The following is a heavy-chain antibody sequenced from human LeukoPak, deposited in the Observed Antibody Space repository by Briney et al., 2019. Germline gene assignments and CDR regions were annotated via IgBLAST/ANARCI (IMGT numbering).Heavy chain of an antibody. CDR2: IRSDGSDT. Sequence: GGSLRLSCAASGFIFSSYGMHWVRQPPGKGLEWVAFIRSDGSDTYSAASVEGRFTISRDNSKNTLWLQMNSLRAEDTAVYYCAKHDSSSDFWGQGTLVTVSS. J-gene: IGHJ4*02. CDR1: GFIFSSYG. D-gene: IGHD3-22*01. V-gene: IGHV3-30*02. CDR3: AKHDSSSDF.